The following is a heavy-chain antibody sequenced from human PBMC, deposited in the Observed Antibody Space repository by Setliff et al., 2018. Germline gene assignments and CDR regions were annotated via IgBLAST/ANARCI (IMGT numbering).Heavy chain of an antibody. CDR2: IYYSGST. CDR3: ASGLNWLSSTEFDY. V-gene: IGHV4-38-2*02. J-gene: IGHJ4*02. Sequence: PSETLSLTCTVPGYSISSGYYWGWIRQPPGKGLEWIGCIYYSGSTYYNPSLKSRVTISLDTSKNQFSLKLTSVTAADTAVYYCASGLNWLSSTEFDYWGQGTLVTVSS. CDR1: GYSISSGYY. D-gene: IGHD1-20*01.